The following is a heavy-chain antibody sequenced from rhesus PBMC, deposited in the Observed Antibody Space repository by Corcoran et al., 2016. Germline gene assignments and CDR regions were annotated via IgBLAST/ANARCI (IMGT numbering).Heavy chain of an antibody. J-gene: IGHJ4*01. CDR2: ISGSSGST. D-gene: IGHD4-23*01. V-gene: IGHV4-65*01. CDR3: ARESYSNYDY. CDR1: GCSVSSSTW. Sequence: QVQLHKSGPGLVQPSATLSLTCAVSGCSVSSSTWWSWIRPPPEKGLEWIGYISGSSGSTYYNPSLKSRGTISTDTSKNQFSLKLSAVTAADTAVYYRARESYSNYDYWGQGVLVTVSS.